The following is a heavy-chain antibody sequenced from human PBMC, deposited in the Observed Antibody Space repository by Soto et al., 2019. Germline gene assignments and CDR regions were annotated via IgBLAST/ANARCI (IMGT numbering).Heavy chain of an antibody. CDR3: AVKWAGGLWDY. D-gene: IGHD2-8*02. CDR1: GGTFSSYT. CDR2: IIPILGIA. V-gene: IGHV1-69*02. Sequence: QVQLVQSGAEVKKPGSSVKVSCKASGGTFSSYTISWVRQAPGQGLEWMGRIIPILGIANYAQKFQGRVTITADKATSTAYMERSSLRAEDTAVYYCAVKWAGGLWDYWGQGTLVTVSS. J-gene: IGHJ4*02.